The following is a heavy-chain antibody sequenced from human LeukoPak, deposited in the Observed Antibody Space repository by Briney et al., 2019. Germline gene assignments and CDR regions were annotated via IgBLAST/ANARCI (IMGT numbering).Heavy chain of an antibody. CDR1: GGSISSSSYY. CDR3: ARPRASRTYPNDAFDI. D-gene: IGHD2-2*01. V-gene: IGHV4-39*02. J-gene: IGHJ3*02. CDR2: IHSSGRT. Sequence: SETLSLTCTVSGGSISSSSYYWGWIRQPPGTGLEWIGSIHSSGRTYYNLSLKSRVTISVDTSKNHFSLKVNSVTAADTAIYCGARPRASRTYPNDAFDIWGEGTMVTVSS.